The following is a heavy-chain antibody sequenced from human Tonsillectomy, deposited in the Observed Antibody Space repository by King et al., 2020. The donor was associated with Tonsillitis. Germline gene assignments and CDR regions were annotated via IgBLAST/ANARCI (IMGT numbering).Heavy chain of an antibody. CDR1: GYSFTNYW. J-gene: IGHJ3*02. D-gene: IGHD3-10*01. V-gene: IGHV5-51*01. Sequence: EVQLVESGAEVKKPEESLKISCKGSGYSFTNYWIGWVRQMPGKGLEWMGIIYLGDSDTRYSPSFQGQVTISADKSINTAYLQWSSLKASDTAMYYCARRGQPWFGEFLYAAFDIWGPGTVVTVSS. CDR2: IYLGDSDT. CDR3: ARRGQPWFGEFLYAAFDI.